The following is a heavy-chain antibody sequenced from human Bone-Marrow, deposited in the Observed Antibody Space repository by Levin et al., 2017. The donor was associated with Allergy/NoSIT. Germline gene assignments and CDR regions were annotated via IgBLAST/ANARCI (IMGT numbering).Heavy chain of an antibody. J-gene: IGHJ4*02. V-gene: IGHV3-9*01. CDR1: GFSFGDYV. Sequence: SLKISCAASGFSFGDYVMHWVRQAPGKGLEWVSSSGAYGYYVSYADSVRGRFTISRDTAGNSLHLQMDSLRIEDTAFYYCVRAFGPSVSDHSSHWGRGTLVTVSS. D-gene: IGHD2-21*01. CDR2: SGAYGYYV. CDR3: VRAFGPSVSDHSSH.